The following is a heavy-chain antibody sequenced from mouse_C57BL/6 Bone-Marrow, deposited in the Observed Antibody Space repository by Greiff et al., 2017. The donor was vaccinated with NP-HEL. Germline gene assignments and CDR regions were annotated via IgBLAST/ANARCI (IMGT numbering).Heavy chain of an antibody. CDR3: ARRGTGYYFDY. D-gene: IGHD3-3*01. V-gene: IGHV1-19*01. J-gene: IGHJ2*01. CDR2: INPYNGGP. Sequence: EVQLQQSGPVLVKPGASVKMSCKASGYTFTDYYMNWVKQSHGKSLEWIGVINPYNGGPSYNQKFKGKATLTVDKSSSTAYMELNSLTSEDSAVYYCARRGTGYYFDYWGQGTTLTVSS. CDR1: GYTFTDYY.